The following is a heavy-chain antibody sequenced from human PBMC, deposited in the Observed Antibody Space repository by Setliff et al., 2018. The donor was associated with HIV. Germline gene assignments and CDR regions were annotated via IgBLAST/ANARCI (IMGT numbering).Heavy chain of an antibody. D-gene: IGHD4-4*01. V-gene: IGHV3-21*04. CDR3: AKTQTVITVYGPFDS. CDR1: GFSFSSYS. CDR2: ISSGTRYI. J-gene: IGHJ4*02. Sequence: GGSLRLSCAASGFSFSSYSMNWVRQAPGKGLEWVSSISSGTRYIHYADSVKGRFTISRDNVKNALYLQMNSLRAEDTALYYCAKTQTVITVYGPFDSWGQGTPVTVSS.